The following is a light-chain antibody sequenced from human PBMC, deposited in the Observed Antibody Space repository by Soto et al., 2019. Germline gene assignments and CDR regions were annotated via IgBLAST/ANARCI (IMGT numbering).Light chain of an antibody. V-gene: IGKV1-5*01. CDR1: QSIGGF. CDR2: DAS. CDR3: QQYNTYSPWT. J-gene: IGKJ1*01. Sequence: DIQMTKSPSTLSASVGERVTITGRASQSIGGFLAWYQQKPGKAPNLLIYDASNLESGVPSRFSGSGSGTEFTLTISSLQPDDFATYYCQQYNTYSPWTFGQGTKVENK.